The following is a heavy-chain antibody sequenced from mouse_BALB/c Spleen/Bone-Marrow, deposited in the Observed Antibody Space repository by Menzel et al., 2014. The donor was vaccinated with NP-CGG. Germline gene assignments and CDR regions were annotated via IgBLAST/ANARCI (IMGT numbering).Heavy chain of an antibody. V-gene: IGHV7-3*02. J-gene: IGHJ2*01. Sequence: DVMLVESGGGLVQPGGSLILSCATSGFTFTDYYLNWVCHPPGEALEWLAFIRYNANGYTTEYSVSVKGRFTISRDNSQSSLYLHMNTLRAEDSATYYCARDMGENLFDSWGQGTTLTVSS. CDR3: ARDMGENLFDS. CDR2: IRYNANGYTT. CDR1: GFTFTDYY.